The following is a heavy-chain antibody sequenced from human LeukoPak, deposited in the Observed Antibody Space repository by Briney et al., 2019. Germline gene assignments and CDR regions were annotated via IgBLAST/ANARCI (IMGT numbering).Heavy chain of an antibody. CDR2: IYTSGST. Sequence: PLQTLSLTCTVSGGSISSGSYYWSWIRQPAGKGLEWIGRIYTSGSTNYNPSLKSRVTISVDTSKNQFSLKLSSVTAADTAVYYCARADSSSWYRGYYFDYWGQGTLVTVSS. J-gene: IGHJ4*02. CDR3: ARADSSSWYRGYYFDY. V-gene: IGHV4-61*02. D-gene: IGHD6-13*01. CDR1: GGSISSGSYY.